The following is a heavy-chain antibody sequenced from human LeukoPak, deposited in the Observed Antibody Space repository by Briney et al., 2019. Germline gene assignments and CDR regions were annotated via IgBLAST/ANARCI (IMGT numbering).Heavy chain of an antibody. J-gene: IGHJ4*02. V-gene: IGHV1-2*02. D-gene: IGHD3-10*01. CDR1: GYTFTGYY. CDR3: ARDEGSGSYSLYYFDY. CDR2: INPNSGGT. Sequence: VASVKVSCKASGYTFTGYYMHWVRQAPGQGLEWMGWINPNSGGTNYAQKFQGRVTMTRDTSISTAYMELSRLRSDDTAVYYCARDEGSGSYSLYYFDYWGQGTLVTVSS.